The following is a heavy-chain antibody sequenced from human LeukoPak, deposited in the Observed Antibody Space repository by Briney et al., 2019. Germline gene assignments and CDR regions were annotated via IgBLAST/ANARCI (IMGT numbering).Heavy chain of an antibody. D-gene: IGHD6-13*01. Sequence: PEGSLRLSCAASGFTFSSYAMTWVRQAAGKGLEWVSAISGSSGSTFYAHSVRGRFTVSRDNSKNTLCLQVNSLRAEDTAIYYCAKAPRSSWYLPRMSDFHWFDPWGQGTLVTVSS. J-gene: IGHJ5*02. CDR1: GFTFSSYA. CDR2: ISGSSGST. V-gene: IGHV3-23*01. CDR3: AKAPRSSWYLPRMSDFHWFDP.